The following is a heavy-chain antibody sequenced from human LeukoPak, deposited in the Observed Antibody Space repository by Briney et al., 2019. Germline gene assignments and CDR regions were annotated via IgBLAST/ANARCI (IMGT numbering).Heavy chain of an antibody. Sequence: GGSLRLSCAASGFTVSSNYVSWVRQAPGKGLEWVSAISGSGGSTYYADSVEGRFTISRDNSKNTLYLQMNSLRAEDTAVYYCAKAQVVPAAISHYYGMDVWGQGTTVTVSS. CDR1: GFTVSSNY. CDR3: AKAQVVPAAISHYYGMDV. D-gene: IGHD2-2*01. J-gene: IGHJ6*02. V-gene: IGHV3-23*01. CDR2: ISGSGGST.